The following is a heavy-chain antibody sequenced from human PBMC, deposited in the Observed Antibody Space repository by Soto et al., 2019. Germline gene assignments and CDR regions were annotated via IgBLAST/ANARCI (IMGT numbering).Heavy chain of an antibody. J-gene: IGHJ6*02. V-gene: IGHV1-69*13. CDR1: GGTFSSYA. Sequence: GASVKVSGKASGGTFSSYAISWVRQAPGQGLEWMGGIIPIFGTANYAQKFQGRVTITADESTSTAYMELSSLRSEDTAVYYCASSPYYYDSSGYYEVYYYYGMDAWGQGTTVTVSS. CDR2: IIPIFGTA. D-gene: IGHD3-22*01. CDR3: ASSPYYYDSSGYYEVYYYYGMDA.